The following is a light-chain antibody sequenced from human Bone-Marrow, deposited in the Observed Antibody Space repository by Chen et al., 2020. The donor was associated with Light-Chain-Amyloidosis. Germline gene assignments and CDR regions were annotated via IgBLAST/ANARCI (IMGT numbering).Light chain of an antibody. CDR1: QSVSSS. CDR2: GAS. J-gene: IGKJ1*01. Sequence: EIVMTQSPATLSLSPGERATLSCRASQSVSSSFAWYQQKPGQAPRLLIYGASTRATGIPARFSGSGSGTEFTLTISSLQSEDFAVYYCQQYNNWPPWTFGQGTKVEIK. CDR3: QQYNNWPPWT. V-gene: IGKV3-15*01.